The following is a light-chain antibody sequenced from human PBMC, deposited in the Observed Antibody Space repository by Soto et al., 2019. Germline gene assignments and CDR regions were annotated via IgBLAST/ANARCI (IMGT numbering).Light chain of an antibody. CDR2: DAS. Sequence: DIQMTQSPSTLSASVGDRVTITCRASQSISSWLAWYQQKPGKAPKLLIYDASSLESGVPSRFSGSGSVTEFTLNISSLQPDDFATYYSQQYYSYSATFGQGTKLEIK. CDR1: QSISSW. CDR3: QQYYSYSAT. V-gene: IGKV1-5*01. J-gene: IGKJ2*01.